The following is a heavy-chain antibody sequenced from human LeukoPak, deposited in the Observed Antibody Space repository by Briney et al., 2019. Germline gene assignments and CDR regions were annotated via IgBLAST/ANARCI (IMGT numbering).Heavy chain of an antibody. Sequence: GGSLRLSCAASGFTFSSYWMNWVRQAPGKGLEWVSYISSSGSTIYYADSVKGRFTISRDNAKNSLYLQMNSLRAEDTAVYYCARDLWLYSGSPSDYWGQGTLVTVSS. J-gene: IGHJ4*02. CDR1: GFTFSSYW. V-gene: IGHV3-48*04. D-gene: IGHD1-26*01. CDR3: ARDLWLYSGSPSDY. CDR2: ISSSGSTI.